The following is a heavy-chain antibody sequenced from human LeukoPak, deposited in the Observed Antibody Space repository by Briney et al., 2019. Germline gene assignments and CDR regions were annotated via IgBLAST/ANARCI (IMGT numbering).Heavy chain of an antibody. CDR3: ARALNPLPGTYYFDY. D-gene: IGHD2-15*01. CDR1: GGFISSYY. J-gene: IGHJ4*02. V-gene: IGHV4-4*07. Sequence: SETLSLTCTVSGGFISSYYWSWIRQPPGKGLEWIGRIYISGSTNYNSSLQSRVTMSVDTSKNQFSLNLSSVTAADTAVYYCARALNPLPGTYYFDYWGQGTLVTVSS. CDR2: IYISGST.